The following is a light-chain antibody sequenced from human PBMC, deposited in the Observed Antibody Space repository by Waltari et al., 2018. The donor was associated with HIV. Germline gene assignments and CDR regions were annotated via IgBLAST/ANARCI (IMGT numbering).Light chain of an antibody. J-gene: IGKJ1*01. CDR1: QGISNS. CDR2: AAS. Sequence: DIQMTQSPSSLFASVGDRVTITCRASQGISNSLAWYQQKPGTAPKLLLFAASRLESGVPSRFSGSGYGTDYPLTINSLQPEDFATYYCQQYYITPWTFGQGTRVEIK. CDR3: QQYYITPWT. V-gene: IGKV1-NL1*01.